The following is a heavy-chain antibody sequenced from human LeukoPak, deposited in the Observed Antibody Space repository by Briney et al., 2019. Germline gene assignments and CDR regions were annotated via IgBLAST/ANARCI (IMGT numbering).Heavy chain of an antibody. J-gene: IGHJ4*02. Sequence: GGSLRLSCAASGFTLRTYAMSWVRQAPGKGLEWVSGISGSGGSTYYADSVKGRFTISRDNSKNTLYLQMNSLRAEDTAVYYCARDRVVTIFGVALDYWGQGTLVTVSS. CDR1: GFTLRTYA. CDR2: ISGSGGST. V-gene: IGHV3-23*01. D-gene: IGHD3-3*01. CDR3: ARDRVVTIFGVALDY.